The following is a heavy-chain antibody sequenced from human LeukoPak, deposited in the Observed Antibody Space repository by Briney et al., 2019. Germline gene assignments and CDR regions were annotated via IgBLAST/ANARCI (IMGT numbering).Heavy chain of an antibody. Sequence: GGSLRLSCAASGFTFSSYGMHWVRQAPGKGLEWVAFIRYDGSNKYYADSVKGRFTISRDNSKNTLYLQMNSLRAEDTAVYYCAKGDDSSGYFPFDYWGQGTLVTVSS. J-gene: IGHJ4*02. CDR3: AKGDDSSGYFPFDY. CDR1: GFTFSSYG. D-gene: IGHD3-22*01. V-gene: IGHV3-30*02. CDR2: IRYDGSNK.